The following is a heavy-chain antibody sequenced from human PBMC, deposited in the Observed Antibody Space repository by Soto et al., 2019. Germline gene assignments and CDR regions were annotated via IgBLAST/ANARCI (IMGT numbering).Heavy chain of an antibody. D-gene: IGHD3-16*01. Sequence: PGESLKISCKTSGYTFTTYWVGWVRQRPGEGLEWMGIIYPSDSDTRYSPSFQGHVMFSVDKSLETAYLEWSSLKTSDTAVYFCARRAGVMLPFDYWGQGTQVTVSS. CDR2: IYPSDSDT. CDR3: ARRAGVMLPFDY. V-gene: IGHV5-51*01. J-gene: IGHJ4*02. CDR1: GYTFTTYW.